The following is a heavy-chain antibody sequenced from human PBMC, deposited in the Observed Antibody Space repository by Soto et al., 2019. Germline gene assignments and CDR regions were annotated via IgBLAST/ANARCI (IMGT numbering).Heavy chain of an antibody. CDR1: GFTFSSYS. V-gene: IGHV3-48*02. CDR2: ISSSSSTI. Sequence: GGSLRLSCAASGFTFSSYSMNWVRQAPGKGLEWVSYISSSSSTIYYADSVKGRFTISRDNAKNSLYLQMNSLRDKDTAVYYCARDSGYYDILTGYNWFDPWGQGTLVTVSS. J-gene: IGHJ5*02. D-gene: IGHD3-9*01. CDR3: ARDSGYYDILTGYNWFDP.